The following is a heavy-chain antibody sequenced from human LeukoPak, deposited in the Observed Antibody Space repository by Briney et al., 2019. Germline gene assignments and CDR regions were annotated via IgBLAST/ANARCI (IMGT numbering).Heavy chain of an antibody. CDR3: AKTTAGNSSGRNPGWPVDY. D-gene: IGHD6-19*01. Sequence: GGSLRLSRAASGFTFNSYAMTWVRQAPGKGLEWVLHVSGSGGITYYADSVKGRFTIFRDNSKNTLYLQMNSLRAEDTAVYYCAKTTAGNSSGRNPGWPVDYWGQGTLVTVSS. J-gene: IGHJ4*02. V-gene: IGHV3-23*01. CDR1: GFTFNSYA. CDR2: VSGSGGIT.